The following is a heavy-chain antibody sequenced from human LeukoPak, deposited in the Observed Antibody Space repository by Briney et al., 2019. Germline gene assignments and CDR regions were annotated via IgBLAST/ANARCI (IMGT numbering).Heavy chain of an antibody. CDR3: ARDHGGIAVAGTEMAY. Sequence: ASVKVSCKASGGTFSSYAISWVRQAPGQGLEWMRGIIPIFGTANYAQKFQGRVTITADESTSTAYMELSSLRSEDTAVYYCARDHGGIAVAGTEMAYWGQGTLVTVSS. J-gene: IGHJ4*02. V-gene: IGHV1-69*13. CDR1: GGTFSSYA. D-gene: IGHD6-19*01. CDR2: IIPIFGTA.